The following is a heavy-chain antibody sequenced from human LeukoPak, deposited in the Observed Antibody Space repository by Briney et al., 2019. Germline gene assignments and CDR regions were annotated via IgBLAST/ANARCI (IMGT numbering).Heavy chain of an antibody. CDR2: TRVRGGRT. CDR1: RFSLSSQS. D-gene: IGHD3-22*01. Sequence: GRSLRLSCVLSRFSLSSQSMRWVRHPPGKGLGWVSGTRVRGGRTFYADSVKGRFTLSRDQSKHQLYLPMASLRAEDTAVYLCAKDPVAGDYDSSGPPYYFDY. V-gene: IGHV3-23*01. CDR3: AKDPVAGDYDSSGPPYYFDY. J-gene: IGHJ4*01.